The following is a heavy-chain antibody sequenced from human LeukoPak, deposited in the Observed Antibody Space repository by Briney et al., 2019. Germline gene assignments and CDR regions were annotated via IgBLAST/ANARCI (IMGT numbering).Heavy chain of an antibody. J-gene: IGHJ4*02. CDR1: GFPFSSYS. V-gene: IGHV3-7*03. CDR3: ARSIPYGTTWYGRSDY. D-gene: IGHD6-13*01. Sequence: GGSLRLSCAASGFPFSSYSMTWVRQAPGKGLEWVANIKPDGTTKFYVDSVKGRFTISRDNALNSLYLQMNSLRAEDTAIYHCARSIPYGTTWYGRSDYWGQGTLVTVSS. CDR2: IKPDGTTK.